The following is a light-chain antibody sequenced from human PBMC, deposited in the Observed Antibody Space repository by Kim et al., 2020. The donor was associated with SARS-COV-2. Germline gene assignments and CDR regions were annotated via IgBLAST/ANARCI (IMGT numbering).Light chain of an antibody. Sequence: QLVLTQSPSASLGASVKLTCTLSSGHSSYAIAWHQQQPEKGPRYLMKLNSDGSHSKGDGIPDRFSGSSSGAERYLTISSLQSEDEADYYCQTWGTGIQVFGTGTKVTVL. J-gene: IGLJ1*01. CDR1: SGHSSYA. CDR2: LNSDGSH. CDR3: QTWGTGIQV. V-gene: IGLV4-69*01.